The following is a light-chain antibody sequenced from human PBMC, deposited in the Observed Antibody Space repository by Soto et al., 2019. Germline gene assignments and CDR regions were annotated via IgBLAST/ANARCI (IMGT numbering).Light chain of an antibody. CDR2: GNS. CDR3: QSYDSSLSAVV. CDR1: SSNIGADYD. V-gene: IGLV1-40*01. J-gene: IGLJ3*02. Sequence: QSVLTQPPSVSGAPGQRVTISCTGSSSNIGADYDVHWYQQLPGTAPKLLIYGNSNRPSGVPDRFSGSKSGTSASLAITGLQAEDEADYYRQSYDSSLSAVVFGGGTKLTV.